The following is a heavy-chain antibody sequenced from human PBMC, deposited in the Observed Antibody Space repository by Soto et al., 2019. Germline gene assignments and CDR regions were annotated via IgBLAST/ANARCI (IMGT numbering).Heavy chain of an antibody. V-gene: IGHV3-23*01. CDR1: GFMFSSYA. J-gene: IGHJ4*02. Sequence: GGSLRLSCVASGFMFSSYAMNWVRQAPGKGLEWVSAISGSGSSTYYADSVKGRFTISRDYSKNTLYLQMNSLRAEDTAVYYCAKDQYRAYYYDSSGYYFDYWGQGTLVTVS. CDR2: ISGSGSST. D-gene: IGHD3-22*01. CDR3: AKDQYRAYYYDSSGYYFDY.